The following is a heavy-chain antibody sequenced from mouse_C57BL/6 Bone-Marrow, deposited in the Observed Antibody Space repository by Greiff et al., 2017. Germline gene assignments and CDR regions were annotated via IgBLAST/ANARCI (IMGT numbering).Heavy chain of an antibody. CDR1: GYTFTSYW. CDR2: IDPSDSYT. CDR3: EREDDGYHWYFDV. V-gene: IGHV1-69*01. Sequence: QVQLQQPGAELVMPGASVKLSCKASGYTFTSYWMHWVKQRPGQGLEWIGEIDPSDSYTNYNQKFKGKSTLTVDKSSSTAYMQLSSLTSADSAVYYCEREDDGYHWYFDVWGTGTTVTVSS. J-gene: IGHJ1*03. D-gene: IGHD2-3*01.